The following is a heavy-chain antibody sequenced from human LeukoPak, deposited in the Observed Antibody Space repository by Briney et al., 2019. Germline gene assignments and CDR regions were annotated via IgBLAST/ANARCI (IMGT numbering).Heavy chain of an antibody. CDR3: ARDRGAAGPNWFDP. D-gene: IGHD6-13*01. J-gene: IGHJ5*02. CDR2: ISSSSSYI. CDR1: GFTFSSYS. V-gene: IGHV3-21*01. Sequence: GGSLRLSCADSGFTFSSYSMNWVRQAPGKGLEWVSSISSSSSYIYYADSVKGRFTISRDNAKNSLYLQMNSLRAEDTAVYYCARDRGAAGPNWFDPWGQGTLVTVSS.